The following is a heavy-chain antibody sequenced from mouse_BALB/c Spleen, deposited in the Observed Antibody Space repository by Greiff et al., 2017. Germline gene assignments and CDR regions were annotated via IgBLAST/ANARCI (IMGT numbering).Heavy chain of an antibody. CDR1: GYTFTSYY. D-gene: IGHD1-1*01. CDR2: INPSNGGT. Sequence: VQLQQSGAELVKPGASVKLSCKASGYTFTSYYMYWVKQRPGQGLEWIGEINPSNGGTNFNEKFKSKATLTVDKSSSTAYMQLSSLTSEDSAVYYCTRWGYYGSSSRGFAYWGQGTLVTVSA. J-gene: IGHJ3*01. V-gene: IGHV1S81*02. CDR3: TRWGYYGSSSRGFAY.